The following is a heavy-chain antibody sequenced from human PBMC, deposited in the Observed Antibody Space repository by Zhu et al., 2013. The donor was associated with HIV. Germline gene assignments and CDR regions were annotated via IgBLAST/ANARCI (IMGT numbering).Heavy chain of an antibody. J-gene: IGHJ4*02. Sequence: QVQLVQSGAEVKKPGASVKVSCKASGYTFTGYYIHWVRQAPGQGLEWMGWINSNSGGTNYAQRFQGRVTMTRDTSISTAYMELSRLRSDDTAVYYCARDHQSSVFRGVKFDYWGQGTLVAVSS. CDR3: ARDHQSSVFRGVKFDY. CDR1: GYTFTGYY. CDR2: INSNSGGT. V-gene: IGHV1-2*02. D-gene: IGHD3-10*01.